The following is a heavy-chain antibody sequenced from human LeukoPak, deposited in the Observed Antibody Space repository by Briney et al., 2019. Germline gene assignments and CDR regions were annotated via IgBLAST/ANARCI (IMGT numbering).Heavy chain of an antibody. J-gene: IGHJ4*02. D-gene: IGHD1-26*01. V-gene: IGHV3-74*01. CDR1: GFTFRSYW. CDR2: INIDGSSS. CDR3: ARVTVGAPLDY. Sequence: GGSLRLSCAASGFTFRSYWMHWVRQAPGKGLVWVSRINIDGSSSNYADSVKGRFTISRDNAKNTLYLQMNSLRAEDTAVYYCARVTVGAPLDYWGQGTLVTVSS.